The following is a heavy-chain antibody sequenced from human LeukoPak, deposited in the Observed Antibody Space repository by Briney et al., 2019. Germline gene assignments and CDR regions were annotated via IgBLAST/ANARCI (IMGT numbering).Heavy chain of an antibody. D-gene: IGHD2-2*01. V-gene: IGHV1-2*02. CDR1: GYTFTGYY. J-gene: IGHJ3*02. CDR2: INPNSGGT. CDR3: ASTELIVVVPAARDAFDI. Sequence: ASVKVSCKASGYTFTGYYMHWVRQAPGQGLEWMGWINPNSGGTNYAQKFQGRVTMTRDTSISTAYMELSRLRSDDTAVYYCASTELIVVVPAARDAFDIWGQGTMVTVSS.